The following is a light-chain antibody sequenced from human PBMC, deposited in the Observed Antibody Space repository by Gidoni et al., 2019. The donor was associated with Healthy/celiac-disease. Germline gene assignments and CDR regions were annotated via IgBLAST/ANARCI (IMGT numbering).Light chain of an antibody. CDR2: WAS. V-gene: IGKV4-1*01. CDR3: QQYYSTPLT. Sequence: DLGMTQSPDSLAWSLGEGATIHCKSSQSVLYSSNNKNYLAWYQQKPGQPPKLLIYWASTRESGVPDRFSGSGAGTDFTLTISSLQAEDVAVYYCQQYYSTPLTFGGGTKVEIK. J-gene: IGKJ4*01. CDR1: QSVLYSSNNKNY.